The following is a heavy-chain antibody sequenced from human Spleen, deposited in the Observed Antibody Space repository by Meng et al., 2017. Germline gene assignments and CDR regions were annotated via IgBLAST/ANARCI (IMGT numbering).Heavy chain of an antibody. Sequence: SETLSLTCAVSGYSISSGYYWGWIRQPPGKGLEWIGSIYHSGSTYYNPSLKSRVTISVDTSKNQFSLKLSSVSAADTAVYYCAREGKYNFDSSGYLIDYWGQGTLVTVSS. CDR2: IYHSGST. V-gene: IGHV4-38-2*02. CDR1: GYSISSGYY. J-gene: IGHJ4*02. CDR3: AREGKYNFDSSGYLIDY. D-gene: IGHD3-22*01.